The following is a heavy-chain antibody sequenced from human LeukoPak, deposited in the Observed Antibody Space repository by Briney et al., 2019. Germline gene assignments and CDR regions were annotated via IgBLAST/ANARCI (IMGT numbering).Heavy chain of an antibody. J-gene: IGHJ4*02. CDR3: ARNMGYFDY. V-gene: IGHV4-39*01. Sequence: SETLSLTCTVSGGSISSSSYYWGWIRQPPGKGLEWIGSIYYSGSTYYNPSLKSRVTISVDTSKNQFSLKLSSVTAADTAVYYCARNMGYFDYWGQGTLVTVSS. CDR2: IYYSGST. CDR1: GGSISSSSYY.